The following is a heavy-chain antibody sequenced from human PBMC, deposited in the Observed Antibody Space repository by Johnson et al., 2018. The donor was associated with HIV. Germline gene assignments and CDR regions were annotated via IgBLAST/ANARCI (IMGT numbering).Heavy chain of an antibody. CDR3: ARAIDQGYSSGWSSDVYDI. D-gene: IGHD6-19*01. V-gene: IGHV3-74*03. CDR1: GFTFSHYW. Sequence: VQLVESGGGLVQPGGSLTLSCAASGFTFSHYWMHWVRQAPGKGLVWVSRMNSDGSSTTYADSVKGRFTISRDNAKNTLYLQMNSLRAEDTAVYYCARAIDQGYSSGWSSDVYDIWGQGTMVTVSA. CDR2: MNSDGSST. J-gene: IGHJ3*02.